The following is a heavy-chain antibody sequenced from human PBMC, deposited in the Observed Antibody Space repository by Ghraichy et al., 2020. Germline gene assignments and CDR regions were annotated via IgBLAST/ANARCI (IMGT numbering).Heavy chain of an antibody. CDR2: INHSGST. CDR1: GGSFSSYY. Sequence: SETLSLTCAVYGGSFSSYYWSWIRQPPGKGLKWIGEINHSGSTNYNPSLKSRVTISVDTSRNQFSLKLSSVTAADTAVYYCAKRTTGTTRYFDSWGQGTLGTVSS. V-gene: IGHV4-34*01. CDR3: AKRTTGTTRYFDS. D-gene: IGHD1-1*01. J-gene: IGHJ4*02.